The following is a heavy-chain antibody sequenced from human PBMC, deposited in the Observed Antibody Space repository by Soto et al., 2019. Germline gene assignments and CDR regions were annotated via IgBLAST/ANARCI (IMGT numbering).Heavy chain of an antibody. D-gene: IGHD5-12*01. Sequence: SETLSLPCPVSGGSINTFYWSWVRQPAGKGLEWIGRIFSSGSTSFNPSLESRVAMSVDTSKNHFSLNLSSVTAADMAVYYCAREGSYSAYNFAHGIQLWSFDFWGQGALVTVSS. V-gene: IGHV4-4*07. CDR1: GGSINTFY. J-gene: IGHJ4*02. CDR2: IFSSGST. CDR3: AREGSYSAYNFAHGIQLWSFDF.